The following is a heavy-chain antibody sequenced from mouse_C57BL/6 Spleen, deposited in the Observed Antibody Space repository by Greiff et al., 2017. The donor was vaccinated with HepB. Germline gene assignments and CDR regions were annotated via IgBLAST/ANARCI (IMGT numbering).Heavy chain of an antibody. CDR2: ISDGGSYT. D-gene: IGHD2-2*01. CDR1: GFTFSSYA. CDR3: ARALWLRRNFDV. Sequence: EVKLVESGGGLVKPGGSLKLSCAASGFTFSSYAMSWVRQTPEKRLEWVATISDGGSYTYYPDNVKGRFTISRDNAKNNLYLQMSHLKSEDTAMYYCARALWLRRNFDVWGTETTVTVSS. V-gene: IGHV5-4*03. J-gene: IGHJ1*03.